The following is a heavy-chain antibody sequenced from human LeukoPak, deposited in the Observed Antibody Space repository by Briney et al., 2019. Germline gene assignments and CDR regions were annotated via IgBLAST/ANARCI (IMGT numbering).Heavy chain of an antibody. CDR3: ARVSSGYHLDAFDI. CDR1: GFTFSSYG. CDR2: ISGSGGST. V-gene: IGHV3-23*01. J-gene: IGHJ3*02. D-gene: IGHD3-22*01. Sequence: GGTLRLSCAASGFTFSSYGMSWVRQAPGKGLEWVSAISGSGGSTYYADSVKGRFTISRDNAKNSLYLQMNSLRAEDTALYYCARVSSGYHLDAFDIWGQGTMVTVSS.